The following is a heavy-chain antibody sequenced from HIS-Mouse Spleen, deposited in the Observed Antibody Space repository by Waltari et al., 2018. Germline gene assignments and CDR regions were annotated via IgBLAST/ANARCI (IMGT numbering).Heavy chain of an antibody. CDR3: ARGLAARFDY. J-gene: IGHJ4*02. Sequence: QVQLQQWGAGLLKPSETLSLTCAVYGGSFSGYYWSWIRQPPGKGLEWIGEINHSGSTNYNPSLKSRVTISVDTSKNQFSLKLSSVTAADTAVYYCARGLAARFDYWVQGTLVTVSS. V-gene: IGHV4-34*01. D-gene: IGHD6-6*01. CDR1: GGSFSGYY. CDR2: INHSGST.